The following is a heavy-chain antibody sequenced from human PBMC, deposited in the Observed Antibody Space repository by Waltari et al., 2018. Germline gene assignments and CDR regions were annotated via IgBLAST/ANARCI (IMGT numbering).Heavy chain of an antibody. D-gene: IGHD3-22*01. J-gene: IGHJ4*02. Sequence: QVQLQQWCAGLLKPSETLSLTCAVYGGSFSGYYWSWIRQPPGKGLEWSGENSHSGSTTYNQSLNGRVTRSVDTSKNQFSLKLSSVTAADTAVYYCARLSRRLDYDSSGPYYFDYWGQGTLVTVSS. CDR1: GGSFSGYY. CDR3: ARLSRRLDYDSSGPYYFDY. CDR2: NSHSGST. V-gene: IGHV4-34*01.